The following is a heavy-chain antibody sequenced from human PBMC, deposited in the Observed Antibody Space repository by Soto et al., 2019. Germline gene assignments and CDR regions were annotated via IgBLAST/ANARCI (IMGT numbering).Heavy chain of an antibody. V-gene: IGHV1-18*01. CDR2: ISAYNGNT. D-gene: IGHD6-13*01. CDR1: GYTFTSYG. Sequence: ASVKVSCKASGYTFTSYGISWVRQAPGQGLEWTGWISAYNGNTNYAQKLQGRVTMTTDTSTSTAYMELRSLRSDDTAVYYCARVWAAADLYYFDYWGQGTLVTVSS. J-gene: IGHJ4*02. CDR3: ARVWAAADLYYFDY.